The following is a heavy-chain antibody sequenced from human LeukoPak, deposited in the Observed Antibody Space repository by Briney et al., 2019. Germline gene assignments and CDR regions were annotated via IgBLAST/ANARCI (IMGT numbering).Heavy chain of an antibody. CDR3: ARDSGSSPRESHY. CDR2: IYSGGST. V-gene: IGHV3-53*01. CDR1: GFTVSSNY. J-gene: IGHJ4*02. D-gene: IGHD1-26*01. Sequence: GGSLRLSCAASGFTVSSNYMSWVRQAPGKGLEWVSVIYSGGSTYYADSVKGRFTISRDNSKNTLYLQMNSLRAEDTAVYFCARDSGSSPRESHYWGQGTLVTVSS.